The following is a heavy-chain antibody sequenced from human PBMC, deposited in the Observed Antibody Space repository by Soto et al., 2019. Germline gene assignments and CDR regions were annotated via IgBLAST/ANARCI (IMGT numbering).Heavy chain of an antibody. CDR2: ISAYNGNT. J-gene: IGHJ6*02. CDR3: ARDGKYDFWSGYPRYYYYGLDV. V-gene: IGHV1-18*01. D-gene: IGHD3-3*01. Sequence: ASVKFSCKASGYTFTSYGISWVRQAPGQGLEWMGWISAYNGNTNYAQKLQGRVTMTTDTSTSTAYMELRSLRSDDTAVYYCARDGKYDFWSGYPRYYYYGLDVWGQGTTVTVSS. CDR1: GYTFTSYG.